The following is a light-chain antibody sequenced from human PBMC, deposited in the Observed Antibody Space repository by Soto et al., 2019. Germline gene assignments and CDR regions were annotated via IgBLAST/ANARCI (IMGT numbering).Light chain of an antibody. CDR2: RNN. J-gene: IGLJ1*01. Sequence: QSVLTQPPSASGTPGQTVTISCSGSSSNIGSAYIHWYQHLPGTAPKLLIYRNNQRPSGVPYRFSGSKSGNTASLTISGLQAEDEADYYCYSHAGSHTFVFGTGTKVTVL. CDR3: YSHAGSHTFV. V-gene: IGLV1-47*01. CDR1: SSNIGSAY.